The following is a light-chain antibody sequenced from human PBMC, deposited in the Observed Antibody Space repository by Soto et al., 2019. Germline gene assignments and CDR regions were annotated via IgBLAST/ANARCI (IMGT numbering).Light chain of an antibody. CDR2: GAS. J-gene: IGKJ4*01. Sequence: IQLTQSPTSLSASVGDRVTINCRASQGISSYLAWYQQKPGKAPKLLIYGASTLQSGVPSRFSCSGSGTDFTLNVSSLQPEDLATYHWQQLNSYPITFGGGTKVEIK. V-gene: IGKV1-9*01. CDR3: QQLNSYPIT. CDR1: QGISSY.